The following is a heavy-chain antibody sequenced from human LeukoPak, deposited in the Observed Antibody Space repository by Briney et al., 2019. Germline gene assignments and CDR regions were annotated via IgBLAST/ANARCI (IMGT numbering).Heavy chain of an antibody. CDR3: ARGSRCSGGSCYHYYYGMDV. V-gene: IGHV3-21*01. CDR1: GFTFSSYS. Sequence: GGSLRLSCAASGFTFSSYSMNWVRQAPGKGLEWASSISSSSYIYYADSVKGRFTISRDNAKNSLYLQMNSLRAEDTAVYYCARGSRCSGGSCYHYYYGMDVWGQGTTVTVSS. D-gene: IGHD2-15*01. CDR2: ISSSSYI. J-gene: IGHJ6*02.